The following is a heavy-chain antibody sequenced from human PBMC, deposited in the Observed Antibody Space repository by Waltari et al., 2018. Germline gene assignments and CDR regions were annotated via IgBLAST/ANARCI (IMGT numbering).Heavy chain of an antibody. J-gene: IGHJ5*02. CDR1: GYTFTGYY. Sequence: QVQLVQSGAEVKKPGASVKVSCKASGYTFTGYYMHWVRQAPGQGLEWMGRINPNSGGTNYAQKFQGSVTMTRDTSISTAYMELSRLRSDDTAVYYCARDAYCSGGSCYSRENWFDPWGQGTLVTVSS. CDR3: ARDAYCSGGSCYSRENWFDP. CDR2: INPNSGGT. D-gene: IGHD2-15*01. V-gene: IGHV1-2*06.